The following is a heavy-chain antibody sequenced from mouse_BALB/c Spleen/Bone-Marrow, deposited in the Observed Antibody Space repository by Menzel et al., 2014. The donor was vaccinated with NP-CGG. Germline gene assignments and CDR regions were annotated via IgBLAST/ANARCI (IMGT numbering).Heavy chain of an antibody. CDR2: IFPVNADT. V-gene: IGHV1-80*01. CDR3: ARFATGSFAY. Sequence: VKLMESGAELVRPGSSVKISCKASGYVFTDYWMNWLRQRPGQGLEWIGQIFPVNADTNYKANFKDKVTLTADKSSTAAYMQLNSLTSEDSAVYLCARFATGSFAYWVQGTLVTVSA. D-gene: IGHD1-1*01. J-gene: IGHJ3*01. CDR1: GYVFTDYW.